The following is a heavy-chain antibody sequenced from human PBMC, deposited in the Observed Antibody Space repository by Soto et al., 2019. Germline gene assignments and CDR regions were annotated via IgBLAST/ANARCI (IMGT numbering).Heavy chain of an antibody. CDR1: GFTVSSNY. V-gene: IGHV3-30-3*01. CDR2: ITYDGSNQ. Sequence: VQLVETGGGLIQPGGSLRLSCAASGFTVSSNYMSWVRQAPGKGLEWVGVITYDGSNQYYADSVKGRFTISRDNSRNMLFLQMNSLRPDDTAVYYCARAPSGSYPEFDYWGQGTLVTVSS. CDR3: ARAPSGSYPEFDY. D-gene: IGHD1-26*01. J-gene: IGHJ4*02.